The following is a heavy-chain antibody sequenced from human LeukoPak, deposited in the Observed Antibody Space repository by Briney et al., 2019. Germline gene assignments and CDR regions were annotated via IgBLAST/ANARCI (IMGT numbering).Heavy chain of an antibody. CDR2: ISGSGGST. V-gene: IGHV3-23*01. J-gene: IGHJ6*02. Sequence: GGSLRLSCAASGFTFSSYAMSWVRQAPGKGLEWVSAISGSGGSTYYADSVKGRFTISRDNSKNTLYLQMNSLRAEDTAVYYCAKDRGDSSSWSRSPYYYYYGMDVWGQGTTVTVSS. CDR1: GFTFSSYA. CDR3: AKDRGDSSSWSRSPYYYYYGMDV. D-gene: IGHD6-13*01.